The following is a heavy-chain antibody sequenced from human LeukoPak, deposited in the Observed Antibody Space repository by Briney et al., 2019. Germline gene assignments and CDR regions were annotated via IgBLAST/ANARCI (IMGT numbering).Heavy chain of an antibody. CDR2: ISSNGAGI. J-gene: IGHJ4*02. CDR3: ARENERNSGFYEQ. Sequence: GGSLRLSCAASGFTFANYGKSWVRQAPGKGLEWVSGISSNGAGIGYADSVSGRFTISRDNAKNSLYLQMNSLTAEDTALYYCARENERNSGFYEQWGQGTLVTVSS. D-gene: IGHD3-22*01. CDR1: GFTFANYG. V-gene: IGHV3-20*04.